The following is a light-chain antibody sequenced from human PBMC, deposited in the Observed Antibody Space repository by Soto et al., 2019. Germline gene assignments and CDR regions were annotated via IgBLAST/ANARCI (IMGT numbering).Light chain of an antibody. J-gene: IGKJ1*01. CDR2: DAS. CDR1: QGIVRW. CDR3: QHYYGFSRT. V-gene: IGKV1-5*01. Sequence: DIQMTQSPSTLSASVGDRVTITCRASQGIVRWLAWYQQKPGKAPKLLIYDASSLESGVPSRFSGSGAGTEFTLTISSLQPDDFATDYCQHYYGFSRTFGQGTKVEIK.